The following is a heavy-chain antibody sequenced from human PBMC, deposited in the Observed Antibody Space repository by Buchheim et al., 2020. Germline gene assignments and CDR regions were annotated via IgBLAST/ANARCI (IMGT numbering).Heavy chain of an antibody. J-gene: IGHJ6*02. CDR2: IYYSGGT. V-gene: IGHV4-39*01. Sequence: QLQLQESGPGLVKPSETLSLTCSVSGGSISSSGSYWAWIRQPPGKGLEWIGTIYYSGGTSYNPSLKSRVTISVDTSTTQFSLKLNSVTAADTAAYFCARGDYNYYAMDVWGQGTT. CDR1: GGSISSSGSY. CDR3: ARGDYNYYAMDV.